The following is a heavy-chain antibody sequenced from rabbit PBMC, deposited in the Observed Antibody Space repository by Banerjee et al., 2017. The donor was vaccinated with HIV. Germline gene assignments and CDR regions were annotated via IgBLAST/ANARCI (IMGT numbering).Heavy chain of an antibody. CDR2: IYAGGSGST. D-gene: IGHD2-1*01. CDR3: ARRVRENSADDYTVFNL. CDR1: GFIFSDNYA. V-gene: IGHV1S40*01. J-gene: IGHJ4*01. Sequence: QSLEESGGGLVQPGGSLKLSCKASGFIFSDNYAIFWVRQAPGKGLEWIGCIYAGGSGSTYYASWAKGRSTASKPSSTTVTLQMTSLTAADTATYFCARRVRENSADDYTVFNLWGPGTLVTVS.